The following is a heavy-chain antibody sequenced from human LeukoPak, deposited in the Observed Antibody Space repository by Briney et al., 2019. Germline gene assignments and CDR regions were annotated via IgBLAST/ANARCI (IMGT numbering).Heavy chain of an antibody. D-gene: IGHD6-6*01. J-gene: IGHJ5*02. Sequence: GGSLRLSCAASGFTFSSYAMSWVRQAPGKGLEWVSAISGSGGSTYYADSVKGRFTISRDNAKNTLYLQMNSLRAEDTAVYYCARSIAANNWFDPWGQGTLVTVSS. V-gene: IGHV3-23*01. CDR3: ARSIAANNWFDP. CDR1: GFTFSSYA. CDR2: ISGSGGST.